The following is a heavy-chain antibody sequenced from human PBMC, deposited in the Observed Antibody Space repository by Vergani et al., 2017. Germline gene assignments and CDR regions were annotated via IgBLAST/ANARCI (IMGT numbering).Heavy chain of an antibody. CDR2: ISGSGGST. J-gene: IGHJ4*02. CDR1: GFTFSSYA. Sequence: EVQLLESGGGLVQPGGSLRLSCAASGFTFSSYAMSWVRQAPGKGLEWVSAISGSGGSTYYADSVKGRFTISRDNSKNTVYLQMNSLRAEDTAVYYCAKADTYYYDSSGSAGGDYWGQGTLVTVSS. D-gene: IGHD3-22*01. CDR3: AKADTYYYDSSGSAGGDY. V-gene: IGHV3-23*01.